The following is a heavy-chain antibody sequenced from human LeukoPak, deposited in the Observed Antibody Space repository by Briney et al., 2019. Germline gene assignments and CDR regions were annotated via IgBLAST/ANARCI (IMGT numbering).Heavy chain of an antibody. CDR3: AKVPRRGYSYGHDY. D-gene: IGHD5-18*01. V-gene: IGHV3-30*18. J-gene: IGHJ4*02. Sequence: GGSLRLSCAASGFTFSSYGMHWVRQAPGKGLEWVAVISYDGSNRYYADSVKGRFTISRDNSKNTLYLQMNSLRAEDTAVYYCAKVPRRGYSYGHDYWGQGTLVTVSS. CDR2: ISYDGSNR. CDR1: GFTFSSYG.